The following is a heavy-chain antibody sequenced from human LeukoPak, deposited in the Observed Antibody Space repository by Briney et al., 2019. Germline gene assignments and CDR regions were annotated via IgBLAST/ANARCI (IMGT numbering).Heavy chain of an antibody. CDR1: GYTFTSYG. J-gene: IGHJ4*02. V-gene: IGHV1-18*01. CDR3: ARAPQGHYGSGSYWRGYFDY. Sequence: AAVKVXCKASGYTFTSYGISWVRQAPGQGLEWMGWISAYNGNTDYAQKLQGRVTMTTDTSTSTAYMELRSLRSDDTAVYYCARAPQGHYGSGSYWRGYFDYWGQGTLVTVSS. D-gene: IGHD3-10*01. CDR2: ISAYNGNT.